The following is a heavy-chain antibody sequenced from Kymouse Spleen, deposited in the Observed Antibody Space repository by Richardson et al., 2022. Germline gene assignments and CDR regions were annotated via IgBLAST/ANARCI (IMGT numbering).Heavy chain of an antibody. V-gene: IGHV4-39*01. Sequence: QLQLQESGPGLVKPSETLSLTCTVSGGSISSSSYYWGWIRQPPGKGLEWIGSIYYSGSTYYNPSLKSRVTISVDTSKNQFSLKLSSVTAADTAVYYCARRGITGTKGNAFDIWGQGTMVTVSS. D-gene: IGHD1-7*01. J-gene: IGHJ3*02. CDR1: GGSISSSSYY. CDR3: ARRGITGTKGNAFDI. CDR2: IYYSGST.